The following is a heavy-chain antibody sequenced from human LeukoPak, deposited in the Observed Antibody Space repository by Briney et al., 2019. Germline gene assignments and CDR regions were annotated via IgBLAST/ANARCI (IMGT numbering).Heavy chain of an antibody. CDR1: GFTFGDYA. CDR3: TTRSSSLYYYYYYMGV. CDR2: IRSKAYGGTT. D-gene: IGHD6-13*01. V-gene: IGHV3-49*05. Sequence: NPGGSLRLSCTASGFTFGDYAMSWFRQAPGKGLEWVGFIRSKAYGGTTEYAASVKGRFTISRDDSKSIAYLQMNSLKTEDTAVYYCTTRSSSLYYYYYYMGVWGKGTTVTVSS. J-gene: IGHJ6*03.